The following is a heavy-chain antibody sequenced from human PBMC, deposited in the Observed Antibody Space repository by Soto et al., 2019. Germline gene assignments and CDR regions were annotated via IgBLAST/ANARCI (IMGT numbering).Heavy chain of an antibody. CDR1: GFTFNGHH. CDR2: IGTAGDT. V-gene: IGHV3-13*01. Sequence: PGGSLRLSCATSGFTFNGHHINWVRQATGKGLEWVSAIGTAGDTYYPGSVKGRFTISRENAKNSLYLQMNSLRAGDTAVYYCARDAGSSRYGMDVWGQGTTVTVSS. J-gene: IGHJ6*02. CDR3: ARDAGSSRYGMDV. D-gene: IGHD6-13*01.